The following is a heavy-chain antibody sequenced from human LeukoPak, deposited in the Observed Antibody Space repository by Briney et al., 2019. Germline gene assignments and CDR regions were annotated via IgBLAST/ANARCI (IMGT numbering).Heavy chain of an antibody. CDR1: GYSENFYG. CDR3: AGSLGYCTSNICYLKY. V-gene: IGHV1-18*01. J-gene: IGHJ4*02. CDR2: ISAQHGQT. D-gene: IGHD2-2*01. Sequence: ASVKVSCKTSGYSENFYGITWVRQVAGQGLEWMGWISAQHGQTEYAPNSQDRVTMTTDTYTNTAYMELRSLRSDDTAVYYCAGSLGYCTSNICYLKYWGQGTLVTVSS.